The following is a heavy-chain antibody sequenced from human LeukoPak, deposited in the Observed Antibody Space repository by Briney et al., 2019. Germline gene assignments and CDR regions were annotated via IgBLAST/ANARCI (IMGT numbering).Heavy chain of an antibody. V-gene: IGHV3-30*02. CDR1: GFTFSNYG. CDR3: AKPLARYSSAFDY. Sequence: GGSLRLSCAASGFTFSNYGVHWVRQAPGKGLEWVAFIRYDGSNKYYADSVKGRFTISRDNSKNTLYLQMDSLRAEDTALYYCAKPLARYSSAFDYWGQGTLVTVSS. D-gene: IGHD5-18*01. J-gene: IGHJ4*02. CDR2: IRYDGSNK.